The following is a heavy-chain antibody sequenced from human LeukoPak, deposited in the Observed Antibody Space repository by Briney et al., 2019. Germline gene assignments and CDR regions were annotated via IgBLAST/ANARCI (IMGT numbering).Heavy chain of an antibody. J-gene: IGHJ4*02. Sequence: SETLSLTCTVSGDSISSYYWSWIRQPPGKGLEWSGYVASRGDTNYNPSLKSRVTISRDTSKNQVSLNLNSITAADTAVYSCARGPRYFDTSGYYFDCWGQGLLVTVSS. CDR3: ARGPRYFDTSGYYFDC. V-gene: IGHV4-59*01. CDR2: VASRGDT. D-gene: IGHD3-22*01. CDR1: GDSISSYY.